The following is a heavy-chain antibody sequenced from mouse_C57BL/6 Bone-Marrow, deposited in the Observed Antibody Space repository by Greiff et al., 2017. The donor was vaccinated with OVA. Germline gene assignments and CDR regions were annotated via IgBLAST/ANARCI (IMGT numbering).Heavy chain of an antibody. D-gene: IGHD1-1*01. V-gene: IGHV1-76*01. J-gene: IGHJ2*01. CDR1: GYTFTDYY. CDR2: IYPGSGNT. CDR3: ARSLYYYGSTDY. Sequence: QVQLQQSGAELVRPGASVKLSCKASGYTFTDYYINWVKQRPGQGLEWIARIYPGSGNTYYNEKFKGKATLTAEKSSSTAYMQLSSLTSEDSAVYFCARSLYYYGSTDYWGQGTTLTVSS.